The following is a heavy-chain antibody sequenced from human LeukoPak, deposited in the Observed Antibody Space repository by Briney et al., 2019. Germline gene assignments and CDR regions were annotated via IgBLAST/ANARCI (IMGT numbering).Heavy chain of an antibody. CDR1: GGSISSYY. V-gene: IGHV4-4*07. Sequence: SETLSLTCTVSGGSISSYYWSWIWQPAGKGLELIGRIYTSGTTNYNPSLKSRVTMSVDTSKNQFSLKLSSVTAADTAVYYCARGPRGMVRGVIGYWGQGTLVTVSS. CDR3: ARGPRGMVRGVIGY. J-gene: IGHJ4*02. CDR2: IYTSGTT. D-gene: IGHD3-10*01.